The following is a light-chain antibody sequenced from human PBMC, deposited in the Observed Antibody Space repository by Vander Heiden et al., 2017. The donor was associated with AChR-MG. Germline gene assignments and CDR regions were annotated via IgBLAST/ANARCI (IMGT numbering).Light chain of an antibody. CDR1: SSNIGMNT. CDR3: AAWDDSLNDLL. CDR2: SNN. J-gene: IGLJ2*01. Sequence: QSVLTQPPSASGTPGQGVTIPCSGSSSNIGMNTVNWYQQLPGTAPRLLIDSNNRRPSGVPDRFSGSKSGTSASLAISGLQSEDEAAYHCAAWDDSLNDLLFGGGTKLTVL. V-gene: IGLV1-44*01.